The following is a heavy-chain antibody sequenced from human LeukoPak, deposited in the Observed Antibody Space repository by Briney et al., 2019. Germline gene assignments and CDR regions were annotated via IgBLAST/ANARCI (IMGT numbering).Heavy chain of an antibody. V-gene: IGHV3-30*02. D-gene: IGHD5-18*01. CDR3: AKERDAAMVTIDY. CDR2: IRYDGSNK. CDR1: GFTFSSYG. Sequence: GGSLRLSCAASGFTFSSYGMHWVRQAPGKGLEWVAFIRYDGSNKYYADSVKGRFTISRDNSKNTLYLQMNSLRAEDTAVYYCAKERDAAMVTIDYWGQGTLVTVSS. J-gene: IGHJ4*02.